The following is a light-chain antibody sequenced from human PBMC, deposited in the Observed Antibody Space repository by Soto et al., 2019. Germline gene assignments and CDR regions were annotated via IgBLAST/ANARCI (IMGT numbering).Light chain of an antibody. CDR1: QDIAIS. CDR3: QQLRLYPST. V-gene: IGKV1-9*01. CDR2: AAS. J-gene: IGKJ4*01. Sequence: IQLTQSPSSLSASVGDRVTITCRASQDIAISLAWYQQKPGEAPKLLIYAASTLYGGVPSRFSGSGSGTDFALTITSLQAEDFATYYCQQLRLYPSTFGGGTKV.